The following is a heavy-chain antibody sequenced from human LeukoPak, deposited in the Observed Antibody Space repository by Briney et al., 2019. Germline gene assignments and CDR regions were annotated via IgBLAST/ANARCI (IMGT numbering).Heavy chain of an antibody. J-gene: IGHJ5*02. CDR2: IWYDGSDK. V-gene: IGHV3-33*01. Sequence: GGSLRLSCAASGFLFSTYGMHWVRQAPGKGLEWVAVIWYDGSDKYYADSVKGRFTISRDNFKSTLYLQMNSLRADDTAVYYRARGSGSSSATAFDPWGQGTLVTVSS. CDR1: GFLFSTYG. D-gene: IGHD2-21*02. CDR3: ARGSGSSSATAFDP.